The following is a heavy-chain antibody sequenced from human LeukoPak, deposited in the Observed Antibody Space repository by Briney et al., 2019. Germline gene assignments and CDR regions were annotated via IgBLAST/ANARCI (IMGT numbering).Heavy chain of an antibody. Sequence: GGSLTLSCAASGFMFSRYWMGWVRQAPGKGLEWVANIKQDGSQKFYVDSVKGRFTISRDNPKNSLYLQKNSLRAEDTAVYYCAREGGYGGVFDYWGQGSLVTVSS. V-gene: IGHV3-7*05. J-gene: IGHJ4*02. CDR1: GFMFSRYW. CDR2: IKQDGSQK. CDR3: AREGGYGGVFDY. D-gene: IGHD5-12*01.